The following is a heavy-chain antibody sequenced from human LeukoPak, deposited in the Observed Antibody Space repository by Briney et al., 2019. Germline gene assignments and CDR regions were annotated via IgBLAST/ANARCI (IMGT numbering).Heavy chain of an antibody. CDR2: ISGSSGTT. CDR1: GFTFSSYA. V-gene: IGHV3-23*01. Sequence: GGSLRLSCAASGFTFSSYAMSWVRQAPGKGLEWVSGISGSSGTTYYADSVKGRFTISRDKSRNTLYLQMNSLRAEDTAVYYCAKSGHDYLWGSYRYLDYWGQGTLVTVSS. CDR3: AKSGHDYLWGSYRYLDY. J-gene: IGHJ4*02. D-gene: IGHD3-16*02.